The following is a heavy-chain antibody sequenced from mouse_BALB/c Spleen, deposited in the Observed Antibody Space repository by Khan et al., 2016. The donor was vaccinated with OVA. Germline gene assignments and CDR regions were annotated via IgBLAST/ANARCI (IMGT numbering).Heavy chain of an antibody. Sequence: QVQLKESGPGLVAPSQSLSITCTVAGFSLTDYNVNWIRQPPGKGLEWLAMIWGDGSADYNSALNSRLSISKDNSQSQVFLKMNSLQTDDTARYXCGRDRSDIHRGFADWGQGTLVTVSA. CDR1: GFSLTDYN. CDR3: GRDRSDIHRGFAD. J-gene: IGHJ3*01. V-gene: IGHV2-6-7*01. CDR2: IWGDGSA.